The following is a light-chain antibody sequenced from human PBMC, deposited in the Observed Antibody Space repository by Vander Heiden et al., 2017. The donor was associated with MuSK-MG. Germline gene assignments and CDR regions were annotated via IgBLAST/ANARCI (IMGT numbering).Light chain of an antibody. V-gene: IGLV1-44*01. Sequence: QSVLTQPPSASGTPGQRVTISCSGSSSNIGNNIVSWYQQVPGTAPNLLIFSNTHRHSGVPDRFSGSRSGTSASLAISGLQAEDEADYYCAAWDDSLNGWVFGGGTKLTVL. CDR1: SSNIGNNI. CDR2: SNT. J-gene: IGLJ3*02. CDR3: AAWDDSLNGWV.